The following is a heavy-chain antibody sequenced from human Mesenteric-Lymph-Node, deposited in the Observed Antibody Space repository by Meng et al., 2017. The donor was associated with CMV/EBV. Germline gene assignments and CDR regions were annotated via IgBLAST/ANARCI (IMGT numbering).Heavy chain of an antibody. CDR1: GFTFTSYW. J-gene: IGHJ4*02. Sequence: GGSLKISCAASGFTFTSYWMHWVRQAPGKGLVWVARINTDGSSTDYADSVKGRFTISRDNAKNTVYLQMNSLRAEDTAVYYCARVWSRLSGIDYWGQGTLVTVSS. V-gene: IGHV3-74*01. CDR2: INTDGSST. CDR3: ARVWSRLSGIDY. D-gene: IGHD2/OR15-2a*01.